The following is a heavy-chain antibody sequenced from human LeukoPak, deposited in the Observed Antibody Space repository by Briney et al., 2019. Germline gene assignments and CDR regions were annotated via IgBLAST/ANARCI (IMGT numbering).Heavy chain of an antibody. CDR1: GFTFSSYS. D-gene: IGHD2-15*01. J-gene: IGHJ4*02. V-gene: IGHV3-21*01. CDR3: ARRIFVAATRGYFDY. CDR2: ISSSSSYI. Sequence: GGSLRLSCAASGFTFSSYSMNWVRQAPGKGLEWVSSISSSSSYIYYADSVKGRFTISRDNAKNSLYLQMNSLRAEDTAVYYCARRIFVAATRGYFDYWGQGTLVTVSS.